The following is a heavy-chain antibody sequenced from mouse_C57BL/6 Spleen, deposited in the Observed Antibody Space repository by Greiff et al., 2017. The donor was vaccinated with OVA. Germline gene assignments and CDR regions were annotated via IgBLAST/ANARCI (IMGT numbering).Heavy chain of an antibody. D-gene: IGHD2-4*01. CDR1: GYTFTSYW. V-gene: IGHV1-53*01. CDR2: INPSNGGT. CDR3: ARWDDYGGYFDV. J-gene: IGHJ1*03. Sequence: QVHVKQPGTELVKPGASVKLSCKASGYTFTSYWMHWVKQRPGQGLEWIGNINPSNGGTNYNEKFKSKATLTVDKSSSTAYMQLSSLTSEDSAVYYCARWDDYGGYFDVWGTGTTVTVSS.